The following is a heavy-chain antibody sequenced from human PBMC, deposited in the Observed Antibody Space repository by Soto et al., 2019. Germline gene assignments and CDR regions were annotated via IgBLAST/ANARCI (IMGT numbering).Heavy chain of an antibody. D-gene: IGHD3-22*01. Sequence: PGGSLRLSCTTSGFTFGDYAVSWFRQAPGKGLECVGFIRSKAYGETTEYAVSVKGRFTVSRDNAKNSLYLQMNSLRAEDTAVYYCARPTYYYDSSGPPDYWGQGTLVTVSS. CDR1: GFTFGDYA. J-gene: IGHJ4*02. CDR3: ARPTYYYDSSGPPDY. V-gene: IGHV3-49*03. CDR2: IRSKAYGETT.